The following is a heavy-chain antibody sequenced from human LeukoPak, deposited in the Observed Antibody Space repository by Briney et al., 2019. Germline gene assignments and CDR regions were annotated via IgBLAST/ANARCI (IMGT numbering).Heavy chain of an antibody. J-gene: IGHJ4*02. D-gene: IGHD3-16*01. CDR3: ARVVGGVGLDY. CDR1: GGSISGYY. Sequence: PSETLSLTCTVSGGSISGYYRTWIRQPPGEALEYIGCIYYTGSTNYNPSLNSRVTISVDTSKNQFALKLSSVTAADTAVYYCARVVGGVGLDYWGQGTLVTVSS. V-gene: IGHV4-59*01. CDR2: IYYTGST.